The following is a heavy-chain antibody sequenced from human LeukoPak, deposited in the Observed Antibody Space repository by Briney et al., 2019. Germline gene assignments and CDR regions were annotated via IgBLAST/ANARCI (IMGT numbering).Heavy chain of an antibody. V-gene: IGHV4-59*01. D-gene: IGHD3-9*01. J-gene: IGHJ4*02. CDR1: GGSISSYY. CDR3: ARVSAYDILTGYYPKYYFDY. CDR2: IYYSGST. Sequence: SETLSLTCTVSGGSISSYYWSWIRQPPGKGLEWIGYIYYSGSTNYNPSLKSRVTISVDTSKNQSSLKLSSVTAADTAVYYCARVSAYDILTGYYPKYYFDYWGQGTLVTVSS.